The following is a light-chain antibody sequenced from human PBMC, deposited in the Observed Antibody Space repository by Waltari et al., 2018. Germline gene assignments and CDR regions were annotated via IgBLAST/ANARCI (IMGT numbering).Light chain of an antibody. V-gene: IGKV1-8*01. CDR2: AAS. J-gene: IGKJ2*01. CDR3: QQYYSYPYT. CDR1: QGISIC. Sequence: AIRMTQSPSSFSASTGDRVTSTCRASQGISICLAWYQQKPGKAPKLLIYAASTLQSGVPSRFSGSGSGTDFTLTISCLQSEDFATYYCQQYYSYPYTFGQGTKLEIK.